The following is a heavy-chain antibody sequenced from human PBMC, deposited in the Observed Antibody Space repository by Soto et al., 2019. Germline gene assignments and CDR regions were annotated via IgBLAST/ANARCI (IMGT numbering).Heavy chain of an antibody. CDR1: GGSISSSY. CDR2: IYYSGST. D-gene: IGHD3-10*01. J-gene: IGHJ6*03. CDR3: ARGDRGLISYDYMDV. V-gene: IGHV4-59*01. Sequence: PSETLSLTCTVSGGSISSSYWSWIRQPPGKGLEWIGYIYYSGSTNYNPSLKSRVTISVDTSKNQFSLKLSSVTAADTAVYYCARGDRGLISYDYMDVWGKGTTVTVSS.